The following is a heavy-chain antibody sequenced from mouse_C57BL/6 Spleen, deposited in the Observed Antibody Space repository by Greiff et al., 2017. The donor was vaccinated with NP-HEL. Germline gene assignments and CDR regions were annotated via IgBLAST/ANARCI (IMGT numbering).Heavy chain of an antibody. CDR3: ARGGLRYPGYFDY. V-gene: IGHV1-80*01. CDR2: IYPGDGDT. D-gene: IGHD1-1*01. J-gene: IGHJ2*01. Sequence: QVQLQQSGAELVKPGASVKISCKASGYAFSSYWMNWVKQRPGKGLEWIGQIYPGDGDTNYNGKFKGKATLTADKSSSTAYMQLSSLTSEDSAVYCCARGGLRYPGYFDYWGQGTTLTVSS. CDR1: GYAFSSYW.